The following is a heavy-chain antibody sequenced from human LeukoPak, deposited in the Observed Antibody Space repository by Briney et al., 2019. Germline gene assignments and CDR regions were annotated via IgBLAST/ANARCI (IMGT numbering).Heavy chain of an antibody. V-gene: IGHV4-34*01. J-gene: IGHJ4*02. CDR1: GGSFSGYY. D-gene: IGHD2-2*01. Sequence: SETPSLTCAVYGGSFSGYYWSWIRQPPGKGLEWIGEINHSGSTNYNPSLKSRVTISVDTSKNQFSLKLSSVTAADTAVYYCAREHCSSTSCLQTFDYWGQGTLVTVSS. CDR2: INHSGST. CDR3: AREHCSSTSCLQTFDY.